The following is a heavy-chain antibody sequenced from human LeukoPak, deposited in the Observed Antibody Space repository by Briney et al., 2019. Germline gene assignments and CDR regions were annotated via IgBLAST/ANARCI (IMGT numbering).Heavy chain of an antibody. Sequence: SGTLSLTCAVSGGSISSSNWWSWVRQPPGKGLEWIGEIYHSGSTNYNPSLKSRVTISVDKSKNQFSLKLSSVTAADTAVYYCARGVDFWSGYWAYYYYGMDVWGQGTTVTVSS. CDR1: GGSISSSNW. V-gene: IGHV4-4*02. J-gene: IGHJ6*02. D-gene: IGHD3-3*01. CDR3: ARGVDFWSGYWAYYYYGMDV. CDR2: IYHSGST.